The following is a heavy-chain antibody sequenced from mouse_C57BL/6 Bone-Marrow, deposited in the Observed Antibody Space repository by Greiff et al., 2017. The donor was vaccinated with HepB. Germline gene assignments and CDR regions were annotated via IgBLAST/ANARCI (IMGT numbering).Heavy chain of an antibody. CDR2: IHPSDSDT. CDR3: AIKAPYYGSSYWYFDV. D-gene: IGHD1-1*01. J-gene: IGHJ1*03. CDR1: GYTFTSYW. Sequence: QVQLKQPGAELVKPGASVKVSCKASGYTFTSYWMHWVKQRPGQGLEWIGRIHPSDSDTNYNQKFKGKATLTVDKSSSTAYMQLSSLTSEDSAVYYCAIKAPYYGSSYWYFDVWGTGTTVTVSS. V-gene: IGHV1-74*01.